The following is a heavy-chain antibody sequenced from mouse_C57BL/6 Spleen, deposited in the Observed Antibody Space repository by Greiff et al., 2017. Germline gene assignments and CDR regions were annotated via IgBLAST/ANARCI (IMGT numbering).Heavy chain of an antibody. CDR2: IDPENGDT. V-gene: IGHV14-4*01. CDR1: GFNIKDDY. J-gene: IGHJ3*01. CDR3: TRGYALFAY. Sequence: VQLQQSGAELVRPGASVKLSCTASGFNIKDDYMHWVKQRPEQGLEWIGWIDPENGDTEYASKFQGKATITADTSSNTAYLQLSSLTSEDTAVYYCTRGYALFAYWGQGTLVTVSA. D-gene: IGHD2-2*01.